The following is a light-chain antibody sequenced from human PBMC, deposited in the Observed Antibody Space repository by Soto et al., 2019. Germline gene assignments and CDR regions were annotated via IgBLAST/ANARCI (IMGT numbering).Light chain of an antibody. CDR3: QSYDTSPSGYV. Sequence: QSVLTQPPSVSGAPGQRVTISCTGSSSNIGPGYDVHWYQQLPGTAPKRLIYANKNRPAGVPDRFSASKSGTSASLAITGLQAEDEADYYCQSYDTSPSGYVFGGGTKVTVL. J-gene: IGLJ1*01. V-gene: IGLV1-40*01. CDR2: ANK. CDR1: SSNIGPGYD.